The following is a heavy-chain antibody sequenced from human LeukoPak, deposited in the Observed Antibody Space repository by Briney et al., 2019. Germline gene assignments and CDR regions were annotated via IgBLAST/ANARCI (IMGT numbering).Heavy chain of an antibody. Sequence: GGSLRLSCAASGFAFSSYAMSWVRQAPGKGLEWVSAISGSGGSTYYADSVKGRFTISRDNSKNTLYLQMNSLRAEDTAVYYCAKDLRGYGTYYFDYWGQGTLVTVSS. CDR3: AKDLRGYGTYYFDY. V-gene: IGHV3-23*01. D-gene: IGHD4-17*01. CDR1: GFAFSSYA. CDR2: ISGSGGST. J-gene: IGHJ4*02.